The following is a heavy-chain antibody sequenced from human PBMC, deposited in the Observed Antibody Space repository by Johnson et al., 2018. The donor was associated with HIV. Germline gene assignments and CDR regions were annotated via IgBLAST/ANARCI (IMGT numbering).Heavy chain of an antibody. J-gene: IGHJ3*02. CDR1: GFTFSNAW. Sequence: VQLVESGGGLVKPGGSLRLSCAASGFTFSNAWMSWVRQAPGKGLEWVSVLFSGGSTYYADSVKGRFTISRDNSKNTLYLQMNSLRADDTAVYYCARALGGSGLADAFDIWGQGTMVTVSS. V-gene: IGHV3-66*01. CDR2: LFSGGST. D-gene: IGHD3-10*01. CDR3: ARALGGSGLADAFDI.